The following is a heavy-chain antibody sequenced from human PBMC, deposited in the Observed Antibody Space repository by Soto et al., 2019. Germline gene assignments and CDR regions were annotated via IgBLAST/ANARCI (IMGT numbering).Heavy chain of an antibody. CDR2: INPNTGGT. J-gene: IGHJ6*02. CDR1: GYTFSGYA. V-gene: IGHV1-2*06. Sequence: QVQLVQSGSEVKKPGASLKVSCKASGYTFSGYAVHWVRRAPGQGLEWMGRINPNTGGTNYAQKLQGRVTVTXDXSXSSXYLQLSSLESDDTAVYFCARSRLAKHYCDINGFYNFYGMDVWGQGTTVTVSS. D-gene: IGHD3-22*01. CDR3: ARSRLAKHYCDINGFYNFYGMDV.